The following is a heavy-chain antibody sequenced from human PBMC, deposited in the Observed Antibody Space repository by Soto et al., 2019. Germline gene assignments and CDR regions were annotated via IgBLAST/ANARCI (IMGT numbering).Heavy chain of an antibody. CDR1: GGSIDGRN. CDR3: VGQGIGNLHGLVDV. CDR2: VYYDGGS. D-gene: IGHD3-10*01. V-gene: IGHV4-59*08. J-gene: IGHJ6*02. Sequence: QVQLQESGPGLVKPSETLSLTCTVSGGSIDGRNCAWIRQPPGKGLAWLGYVYYDGGSSYNPSVKSRLTLSMDTSKSQFSLQLRSVSAADTAVYYCVGQGIGNLHGLVDVWGRGTTVTVSS.